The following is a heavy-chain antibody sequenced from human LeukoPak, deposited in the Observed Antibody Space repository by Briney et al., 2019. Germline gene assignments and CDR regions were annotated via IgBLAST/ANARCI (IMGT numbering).Heavy chain of an antibody. J-gene: IGHJ4*02. Sequence: RAGGSLRLSCAASGFTFSAYPMHWLRQAPGKGLEWVAVISYDEKNTNYADSAKARFTISRDNSKNTLYLQMNSLRTEDTAVYYCARGDSSWDYFDYWGQGTLVTVSS. V-gene: IGHV3-30*04. CDR2: ISYDEKNT. CDR3: ARGDSSWDYFDY. D-gene: IGHD6-13*01. CDR1: GFTFSAYP.